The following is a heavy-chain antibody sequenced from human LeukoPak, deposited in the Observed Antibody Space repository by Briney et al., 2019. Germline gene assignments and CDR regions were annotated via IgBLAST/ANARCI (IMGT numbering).Heavy chain of an antibody. D-gene: IGHD6-19*01. CDR3: ARDHISVGRPFDP. V-gene: IGHV3-48*01. J-gene: IGHJ5*02. CDR1: GFTFSSYS. CDR2: IGSSSSSATI. Sequence: GGSLRLSCAASGFTFSSYSMSWVDQAPGKGLEWISYIGSSSSSATIFYADSVRGRFTISRDYDRNLLYLQMNSLRAEDTAVYYCARDHISVGRPFDPWGQGTLVTVSS.